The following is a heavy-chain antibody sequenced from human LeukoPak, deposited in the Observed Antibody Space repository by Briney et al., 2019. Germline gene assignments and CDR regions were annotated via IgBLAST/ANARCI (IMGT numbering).Heavy chain of an antibody. Sequence: GGSLRLSCAASGFSFSRYWMTWVRQAPGKGLEWVANIKGDESDDHYVASVRGRFTISRDNAKRSLYLQMNNLRAEDTGVYYCARVADYDFLSGYYSPFYHWGQGVLVIVSS. V-gene: IGHV3-7*01. CDR1: GFSFSRYW. CDR2: IKGDESDD. CDR3: ARVADYDFLSGYYSPFYH. J-gene: IGHJ4*02. D-gene: IGHD3-3*01.